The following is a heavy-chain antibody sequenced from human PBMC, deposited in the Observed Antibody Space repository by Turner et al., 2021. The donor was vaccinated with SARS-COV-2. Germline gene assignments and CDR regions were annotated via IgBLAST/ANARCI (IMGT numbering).Heavy chain of an antibody. D-gene: IGHD3-22*01. CDR2: IYYSGST. CDR1: GGSISSGGYY. Sequence: QVQLQESGPGLVKPSQTLSLTCTVSGGSISSGGYYWSWIRQHPGKGLAWIGYIYYSGSTYYNPSLKSRVTISVDTSKNQFSLKLSSVTAADTAVYYCARLKYYYDSSGTDDAFDIWGQGTMVTVSS. CDR3: ARLKYYYDSSGTDDAFDI. V-gene: IGHV4-31*03. J-gene: IGHJ3*02.